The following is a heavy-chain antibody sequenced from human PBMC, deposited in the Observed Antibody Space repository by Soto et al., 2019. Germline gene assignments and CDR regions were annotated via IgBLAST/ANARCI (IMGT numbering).Heavy chain of an antibody. CDR2: IIPIFGTA. CDR3: ARADQLLLAPHY. V-gene: IGHV1-69*13. CDR1: GGTFSSYA. D-gene: IGHD2-2*01. Sequence: ASVKVSCKASGGTFSSYAISWVRQAPGQGLEWMGGIIPIFGTANYAQKFQGRVTITADESTSTAYMELSSLRSEDTAVYYCARADQLLLAPHYWGQGTLVTVSS. J-gene: IGHJ4*02.